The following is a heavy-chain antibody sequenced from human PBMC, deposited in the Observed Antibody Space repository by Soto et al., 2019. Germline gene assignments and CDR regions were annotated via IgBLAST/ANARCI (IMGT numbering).Heavy chain of an antibody. CDR2: IYSGGST. J-gene: IGHJ4*02. CDR3: ARALDFWRAYFDY. D-gene: IGHD3-3*01. CDR1: GFTVSSNY. Sequence: GGSLRLSCAASGFTVSSNYMSWVRQAPGKGLEWVSIIYSGGSTYYADSVKGRFTISRDNSKNTLYLQMNSLRTEDTAVYYCARALDFWRAYFDYWGQGSXVTVSS. V-gene: IGHV3-66*01.